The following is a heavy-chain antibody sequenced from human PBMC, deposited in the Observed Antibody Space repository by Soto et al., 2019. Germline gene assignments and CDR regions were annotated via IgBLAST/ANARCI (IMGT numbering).Heavy chain of an antibody. CDR2: ISTYNGNT. Sequence: QVQLVQSGAEVKKPGASVKVSCKASGYTFITYGVSWVRQAPGQGLDWLGWISTYNGNTRYAERLQGRVTMTTDTTTHTAYMELRNLRSDDTAVYWCARGPTDYYDNSANYFLDYWGQGPLVTVSS. V-gene: IGHV1-18*01. CDR1: GYTFITYG. J-gene: IGHJ4*02. D-gene: IGHD3-22*01. CDR3: ARGPTDYYDNSANYFLDY.